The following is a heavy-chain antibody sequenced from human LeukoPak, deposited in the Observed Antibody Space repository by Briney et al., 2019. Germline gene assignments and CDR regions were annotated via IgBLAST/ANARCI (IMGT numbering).Heavy chain of an antibody. CDR2: IGYDGSNK. CDR3: AEDLYITMIVVVSGVDY. D-gene: IGHD3-22*01. J-gene: IGHJ4*02. CDR1: GFTFSSYG. V-gene: IGHV3-30*02. Sequence: GGSLRLSCAGSGFTFSSYGMHWVRQAPGKGLEWVAFIGYDGSNKYYADSAKGRFTIAGDNSNNTLYLQMNSLRAEDTAVYYCAEDLYITMIVVVSGVDYWGQGTLVTVSS.